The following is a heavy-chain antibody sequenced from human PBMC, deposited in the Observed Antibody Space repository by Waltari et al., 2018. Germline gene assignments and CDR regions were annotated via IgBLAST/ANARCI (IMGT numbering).Heavy chain of an antibody. CDR1: GYTFTSYG. D-gene: IGHD3-10*01. CDR2: ISAYNGNT. Sequence: QVQLVQSGAEVKKPGASVKVSCKASGYTFTSYGISWVRQAPGQGLEWMGWISAYNGNTNYAQKLQGRVTMTTDTSTSTAYMELRSLRSDDTAVYYCASHGSGSYYHGMPEYFQHWGQGTLVTVSS. CDR3: ASHGSGSYYHGMPEYFQH. J-gene: IGHJ1*01. V-gene: IGHV1-18*01.